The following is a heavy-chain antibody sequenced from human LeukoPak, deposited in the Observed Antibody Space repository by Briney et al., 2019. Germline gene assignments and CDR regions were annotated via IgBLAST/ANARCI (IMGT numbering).Heavy chain of an antibody. J-gene: IGHJ4*02. CDR3: TTGIRGD. CDR2: IASKTDGGTT. Sequence: PGGSLRLSCAASGFTFSNAWMSWVRQAPGKGLEWVGRIASKTDGGTTDYAAPVKGRFTISRDDSKNTLFLQMNSLKTEDTAVYYCTTGIRGDCGQGTLVTVSS. CDR1: GFTFSNAW. V-gene: IGHV3-15*04.